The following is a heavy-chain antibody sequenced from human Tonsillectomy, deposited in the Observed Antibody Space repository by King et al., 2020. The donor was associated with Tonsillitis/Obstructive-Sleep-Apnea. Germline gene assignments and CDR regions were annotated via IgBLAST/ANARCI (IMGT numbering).Heavy chain of an antibody. Sequence: VQLVESGGGVVKPGRSLRLSCAASGVTLSNSAMPWVRQAPGKGREWVAVISYDGRNKCYADSVKGRFTIYRDNSKSTLYLQMNNLRAGDTAVYYWGRESGEVRFLEWTLPARGMDVGGQGTTVIVSS. CDR1: GVTLSNSA. CDR2: ISYDGRNK. J-gene: IGHJ6*02. CDR3: GRESGEVRFLEWTLPARGMDV. V-gene: IGHV3-30*04. D-gene: IGHD3-3*01.